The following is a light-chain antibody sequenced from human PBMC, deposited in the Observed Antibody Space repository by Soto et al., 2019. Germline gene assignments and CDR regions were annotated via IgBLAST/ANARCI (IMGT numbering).Light chain of an antibody. J-gene: IGLJ1*01. CDR3: NSYTSSNTYV. Sequence: QSALTQPPSVSGSSGQSVTISCTGTSSDVGSYNRVSWYQQPPGTASKLMIYEVNNRPSGVPDRFSGSKSGNTASLTITGLQAEDEADYYCNSYTSSNTYVFGTVTKLTVL. CDR1: SSDVGSYNR. CDR2: EVN. V-gene: IGLV2-18*02.